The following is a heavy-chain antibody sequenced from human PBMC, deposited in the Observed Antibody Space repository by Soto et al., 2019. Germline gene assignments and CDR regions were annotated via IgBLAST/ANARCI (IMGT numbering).Heavy chain of an antibody. CDR1: GGTFSSYA. J-gene: IGHJ6*02. D-gene: IGHD3-10*01. Sequence: GASVKVSCKASGGTFSSYAISWVRQAPGQGLEWMGGIIPIFGTANYAQKFQGRVTITADESTSTAYMELSSLRYEDTAVYYCARQAVRGVSTLSTPDPYGMDVWGQGTTVTVSS. CDR3: ARQAVRGVSTLSTPDPYGMDV. V-gene: IGHV1-69*13. CDR2: IIPIFGTA.